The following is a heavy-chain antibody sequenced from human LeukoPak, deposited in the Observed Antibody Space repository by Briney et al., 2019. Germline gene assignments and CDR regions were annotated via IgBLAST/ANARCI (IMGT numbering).Heavy chain of an antibody. Sequence: SETLSLTCSVSGDSISSRSYYWGWIRQPPGKGLEWIGYIYYDESTYYNPSLKSRITISVDTSKNQFSLRLRSVTAADTAVYYCADLAGETEAFHVWGQGTMVTVSS. CDR2: IYYDEST. CDR1: GDSISSRSYY. CDR3: ADLAGETEAFHV. D-gene: IGHD6-25*01. J-gene: IGHJ3*01. V-gene: IGHV4-30-4*08.